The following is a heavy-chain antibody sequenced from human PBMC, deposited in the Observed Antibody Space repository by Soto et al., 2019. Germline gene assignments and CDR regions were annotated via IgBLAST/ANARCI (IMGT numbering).Heavy chain of an antibody. CDR2: ISGSGGST. CDR1: GFTFSSYA. J-gene: IGHJ4*02. D-gene: IGHD2-15*01. Sequence: EVQLLESGGGLVQPGGSLRLSCAASGFTFSSYAMSWVRQAPGKGLEWVSAISGSGGSTYYADSVKGRFTISRDNSKNTLYLQMNSLRAEDTAVYYCAKDARYCSGGSCYSDDYWGQGTLVTVSS. V-gene: IGHV3-23*01. CDR3: AKDARYCSGGSCYSDDY.